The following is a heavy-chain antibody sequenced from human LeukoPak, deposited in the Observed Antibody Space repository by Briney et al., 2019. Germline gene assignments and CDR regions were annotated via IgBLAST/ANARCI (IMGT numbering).Heavy chain of an antibody. CDR2: INPNSGGT. Sequence: GASVKVSCKASGYTFTGYYMHWVRQAPGQGLEWMGWINPNSGGTNYAQKFQGRVTMTRDTSISTAYMELSSLRSEDTAVYYCARGASSWGSTGNWFDPWGQGTLVTVSS. D-gene: IGHD7-27*01. CDR3: ARGASSWGSTGNWFDP. V-gene: IGHV1-2*02. J-gene: IGHJ5*02. CDR1: GYTFTGYY.